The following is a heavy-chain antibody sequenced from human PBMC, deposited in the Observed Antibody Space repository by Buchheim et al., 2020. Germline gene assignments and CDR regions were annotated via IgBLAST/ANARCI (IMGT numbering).Heavy chain of an antibody. V-gene: IGHV3-66*01. CDR2: IYGGGAT. D-gene: IGHD3-22*01. Sequence: EVHLVESGGGLVQPGGSLRLSCAVSGFTVSSDSMSWVRQAPGKGLEWVSAIYGGGATYYTDSVKGRFTISRDSSKNTLYLQMNRLRVEDTAMYYCARRQPSGSWFDPWGQGTL. CDR1: GFTVSSDS. CDR3: ARRQPSGSWFDP. J-gene: IGHJ5*02.